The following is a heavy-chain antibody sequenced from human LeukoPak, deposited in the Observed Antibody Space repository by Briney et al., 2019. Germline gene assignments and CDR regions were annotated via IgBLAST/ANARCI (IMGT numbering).Heavy chain of an antibody. Sequence: GGSLRLSCAASGFTFSNYWMHWVRQAPGKGLVGGSHINSDGSRINYADSVKGRFTMSRDNSKNSLYPQMPTLRAEDTAVYYCARGGALAGGHFDSWGQGTLVSVSS. J-gene: IGHJ4*02. CDR2: INSDGSRI. CDR1: GFTFSNYW. CDR3: ARGGALAGGHFDS. V-gene: IGHV3-74*01. D-gene: IGHD4-23*01.